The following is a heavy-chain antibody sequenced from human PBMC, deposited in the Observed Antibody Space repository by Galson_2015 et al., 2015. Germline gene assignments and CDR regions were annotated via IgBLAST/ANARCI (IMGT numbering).Heavy chain of an antibody. D-gene: IGHD6-19*01. CDR2: ISGSGGST. V-gene: IGHV3-23*01. J-gene: IGHJ3*02. CDR3: ANREPQSRIAVAEDPDTGAFDI. CDR1: GFTFSSYA. Sequence: SLRLSCAASGFTFSSYAMSWVRQAPGKGLEWVSAISGSGGSTYYADSVKGRFTISRDNSKNTLYLQMNSLRAEDTAVYYCANREPQSRIAVAEDPDTGAFDIWGQGTMVTVSS.